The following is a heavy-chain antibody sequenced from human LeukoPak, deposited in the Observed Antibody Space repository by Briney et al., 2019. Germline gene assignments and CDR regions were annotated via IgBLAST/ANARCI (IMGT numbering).Heavy chain of an antibody. J-gene: IGHJ5*02. CDR2: IYYRGST. Sequence: SDTLSLTCTVSGVSISSSSYYWHWIRQPPGKGLEWIGSIYYRGSTYYHASLKSRVTISVDTSKNQFSLKLSSVTVADTAVYYCVRRGGYCSGGSCYYWFDPWGQGTLVTVSS. CDR3: VRRGGYCSGGSCYYWFDP. CDR1: GVSISSSSYY. D-gene: IGHD2-15*01. V-gene: IGHV4-39*01.